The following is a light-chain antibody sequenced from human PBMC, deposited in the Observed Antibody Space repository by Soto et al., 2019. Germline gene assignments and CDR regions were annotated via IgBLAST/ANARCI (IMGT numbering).Light chain of an antibody. CDR3: HQRTKWPLT. CDR2: DAS. CDR1: QSISVY. J-gene: IGKJ4*01. V-gene: IGKV3-11*01. Sequence: EIVLTQSPATLSLSPGERASLSCRASQSISVYLAWYQQKPGQAPRLLIYDASNRATGIPARFSVSGSGTEFTLTISSLEPEDFAVYYCHQRTKWPLTFGGGTKVEIK.